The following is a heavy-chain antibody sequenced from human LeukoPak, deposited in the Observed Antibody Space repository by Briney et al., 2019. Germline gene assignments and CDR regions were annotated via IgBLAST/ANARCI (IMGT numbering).Heavy chain of an antibody. D-gene: IGHD4-11*01. CDR1: GFTFSNYA. Sequence: GGSLRLSCAASGFTFSNYAMSWVRQAPGKGLEWVSAISGTGGNTYYADSVKGRFPISRDNSKNTLYLQMSSLRAEDTAVYYCAKRFTVTTDYMDVWGKGTTVTVSS. J-gene: IGHJ6*03. CDR2: ISGTGGNT. CDR3: AKRFTVTTDYMDV. V-gene: IGHV3-23*01.